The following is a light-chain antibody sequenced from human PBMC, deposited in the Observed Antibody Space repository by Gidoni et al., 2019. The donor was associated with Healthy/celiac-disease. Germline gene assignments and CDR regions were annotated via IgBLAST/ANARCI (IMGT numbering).Light chain of an antibody. CDR3: QQRSNWPRGT. Sequence: EILLPPSPATLSLSPGEGATLSCTSSQSITNNLAWYQQKPGPPPRLLIFDASTRATGVPARFSASGSGTDFTLTISSLDLEDFAIYYCQQRSNWPRGTFGGGTKLEIK. V-gene: IGKV3-11*01. J-gene: IGKJ4*01. CDR2: DAS. CDR1: QSITNN.